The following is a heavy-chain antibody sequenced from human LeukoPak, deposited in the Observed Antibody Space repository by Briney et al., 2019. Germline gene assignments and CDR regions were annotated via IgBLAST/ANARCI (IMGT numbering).Heavy chain of an antibody. CDR1: GLTFSSYA. J-gene: IGHJ4*02. Sequence: GGSLRLSCAASGLTFSSYAMSWVRQAPGKGLEWVSAISGSGGSTYYADSVKGRFTISRDNSKSTLHLQMNSLRAEDTAVYYCASPSGYSYGPTDYWGQGTLVTVSS. V-gene: IGHV3-23*01. CDR3: ASPSGYSYGPTDY. CDR2: ISGSGGST. D-gene: IGHD5-18*01.